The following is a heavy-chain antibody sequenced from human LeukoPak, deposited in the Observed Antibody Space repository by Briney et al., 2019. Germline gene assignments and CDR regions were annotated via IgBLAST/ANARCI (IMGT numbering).Heavy chain of an antibody. CDR3: ARDRAHGGNWFDP. CDR1: GFTFRSCW. CDR2: IKSDGTST. Sequence: GGSLRLSCAASGFTFRSCWMHWVRQAPGKGLEWVSRIKSDGTSTSYADSVKGRFTISRDNAKNTLYLQMNSLRAEDTAVYYCARDRAHGGNWFDPWGQGTLVTVSS. V-gene: IGHV3-74*01. D-gene: IGHD4-23*01. J-gene: IGHJ5*02.